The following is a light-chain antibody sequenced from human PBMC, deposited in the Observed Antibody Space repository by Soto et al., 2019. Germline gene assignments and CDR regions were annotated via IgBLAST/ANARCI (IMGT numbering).Light chain of an antibody. V-gene: IGKV3-20*01. CDR1: QSVSSSY. CDR3: QQFWT. Sequence: EIVLTQSPGTLSLSPGERATLSCRASQSVSSSYLAWYQQKPGQAPRLLIYGASSRATGIPDRFSGSGYGTDFTLIISRLEPEDFAVYYCQQFWTFGQGTKV. CDR2: GAS. J-gene: IGKJ1*01.